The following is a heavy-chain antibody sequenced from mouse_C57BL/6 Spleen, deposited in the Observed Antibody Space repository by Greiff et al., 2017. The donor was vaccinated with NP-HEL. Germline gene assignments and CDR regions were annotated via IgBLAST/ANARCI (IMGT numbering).Heavy chain of an antibody. CDR3: AVYYGSSYVFDY. D-gene: IGHD1-1*01. J-gene: IGHJ2*01. CDR2: IDPEDGET. CDR1: GFNIKDYY. Sequence: EVQLQQSGAELVKPGASVKLSCTASGFNIKDYYMHWVKQRTEQGLEWIGRIDPEDGETKYAPKFQGMATITADTSSNTAYLQLSSLTAEDTAVYYCAVYYGSSYVFDYWGQGTTLTVSS. V-gene: IGHV14-2*01.